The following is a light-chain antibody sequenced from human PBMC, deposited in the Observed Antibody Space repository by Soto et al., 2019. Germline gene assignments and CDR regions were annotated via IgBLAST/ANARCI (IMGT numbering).Light chain of an antibody. CDR2: EVS. Sequence: QSALTQPPSVSGSPGQSVTISCTGTSSDIGSYNDVSWYHQPPGTAPKLIIYEVSNRPSGVADRFSGSKSGNTASLTISGLQAEDEADYYCSSYTSSSTVIFGGGTKVTVL. CDR1: SSDIGSYND. CDR3: SSYTSSSTVI. J-gene: IGLJ2*01. V-gene: IGLV2-18*02.